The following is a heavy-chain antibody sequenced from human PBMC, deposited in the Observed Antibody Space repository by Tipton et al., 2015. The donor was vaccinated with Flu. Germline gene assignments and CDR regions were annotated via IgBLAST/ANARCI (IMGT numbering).Heavy chain of an antibody. J-gene: IGHJ6*02. D-gene: IGHD3-3*01. Sequence: SLRLSCAASGFTFSDYYMSWIRQLPGKGLEWASHISSSGTTINYADSVKGRFTISRDNAKNSLYLQMNSLRAEDTAVYYCARDHPPSITVLGEITDYFGMAVWGQGTTVTVSS. CDR3: ARDHPPSITVLGEITDYFGMAV. V-gene: IGHV3-11*01. CDR2: ISSSGTTI. CDR1: GFTFSDYY.